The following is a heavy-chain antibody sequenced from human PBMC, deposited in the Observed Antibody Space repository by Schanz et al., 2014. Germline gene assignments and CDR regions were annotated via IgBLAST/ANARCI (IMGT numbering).Heavy chain of an antibody. V-gene: IGHV3-30*18. CDR2: ISHDGHRD. Sequence: QVQLVESGGGVVQPGRSLRLSCAASGITLSGYGLHWVRQAPGKGLEWVAQISHDGHRDFYADSVKGRFTISRDNAKNSLFLQMNSLSAEDTAVYYCAKVAPAATYLDSWGLGTLVTVSS. J-gene: IGHJ4*02. CDR3: AKVAPAATYLDS. D-gene: IGHD2-2*01. CDR1: GITLSGYG.